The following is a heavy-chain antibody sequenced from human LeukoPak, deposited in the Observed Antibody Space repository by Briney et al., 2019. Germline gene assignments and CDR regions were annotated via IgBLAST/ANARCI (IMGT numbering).Heavy chain of an antibody. CDR3: ARHEGGYYPLPDTA. CDR2: MYYSGGT. Sequence: SETLSLTCAVSGYSISSGYYWGWIRQPPGKGLEWIGSMYYSGGTYYNPSLKSRVTISVDTSKNHFSLKLSSMTAADTAVYYCARHEGGYYPLPDTAWGQGTLVTVSS. D-gene: IGHD3-22*01. J-gene: IGHJ4*02. CDR1: GYSISSGYY. V-gene: IGHV4-38-2*01.